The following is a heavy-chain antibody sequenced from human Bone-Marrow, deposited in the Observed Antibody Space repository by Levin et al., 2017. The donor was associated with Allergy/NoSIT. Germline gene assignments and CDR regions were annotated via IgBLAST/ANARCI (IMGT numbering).Heavy chain of an antibody. Sequence: LTGGSLRLSCAASGFTFSSYGMHWVRQAPGKGLEWVAVIWYDGSNKYYADSVKGRFTISRDNSKNTLYLQMNSLRAEDTAVYYCARAHSGYQNDYWGQGTLVTVSS. V-gene: IGHV3-33*01. CDR3: ARAHSGYQNDY. D-gene: IGHD5-12*01. J-gene: IGHJ4*02. CDR2: IWYDGSNK. CDR1: GFTFSSYG.